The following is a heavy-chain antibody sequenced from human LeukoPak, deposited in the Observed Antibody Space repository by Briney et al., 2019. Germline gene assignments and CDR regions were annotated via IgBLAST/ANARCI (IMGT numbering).Heavy chain of an antibody. J-gene: IGHJ4*02. CDR2: IYYSGST. CDR3: ARGAYNYGSGSYVFDY. V-gene: IGHV4-59*12. D-gene: IGHD3-10*01. Sequence: SETLSLTCTVSGGSISNYYWSWIRQPPGKGLEWIGYIYYSGSTNYNPSLKSRVTMSVDTSKNQFSLKLSSVTAADTAVYYCARGAYNYGSGSYVFDYWGQGTLVTVSS. CDR1: GGSISNYY.